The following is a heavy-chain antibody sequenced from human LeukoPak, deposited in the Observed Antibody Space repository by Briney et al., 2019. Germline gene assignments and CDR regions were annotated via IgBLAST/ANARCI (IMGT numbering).Heavy chain of an antibody. CDR1: GGSISSGGYY. CDR2: IYYSGST. J-gene: IGHJ5*02. V-gene: IGHV4-31*03. Sequence: SETLSLTCTVSGGSISSGGYYWSWIRQHPGKGLEWIGYIYYSGSTYYNPSLKSRVTISVDTSKNQFSLKLSSVTAADTAVYYCAREQNSSAGSWGQGTLVTVSS. CDR3: AREQNSSAGS. D-gene: IGHD6-6*01.